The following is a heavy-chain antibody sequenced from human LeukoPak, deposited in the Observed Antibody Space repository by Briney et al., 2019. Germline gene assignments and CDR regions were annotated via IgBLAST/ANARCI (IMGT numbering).Heavy chain of an antibody. D-gene: IGHD4-23*01. J-gene: IGHJ3*02. CDR2: IYYSGST. V-gene: IGHV4-39*01. CDR3: ATPYTTTVVIRYAFDI. Sequence: SETLSLTCTVSGGSISSSSYYWGWIRQPPGKGLEWIGSIYYSGSTYYNPSLKSRVTISVDTSKNQFFLKLSSVTAADTAVYYCATPYTTTVVIRYAFDIWGQGTMVTVSS. CDR1: GGSISSSSYY.